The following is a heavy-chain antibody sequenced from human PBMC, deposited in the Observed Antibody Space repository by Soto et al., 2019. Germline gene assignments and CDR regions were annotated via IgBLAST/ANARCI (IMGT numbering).Heavy chain of an antibody. D-gene: IGHD6-6*01. J-gene: IGHJ4*02. CDR3: AVSIAARPGRGFDY. V-gene: IGHV1-18*01. CDR2: ISAYNGNT. CDR1: GYAFPSYG. Sequence: ASVKVSCKASGYAFPSYGISWVRQAPGQGLEWMGWISAYNGNTNYAQKFQGRVTITADKSTSTAYIELSSLRSEDTAVYYCAVSIAARPGRGFDYWGQGTLVTVS.